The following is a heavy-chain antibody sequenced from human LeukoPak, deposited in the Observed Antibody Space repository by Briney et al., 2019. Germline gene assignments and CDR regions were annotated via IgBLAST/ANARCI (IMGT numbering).Heavy chain of an antibody. J-gene: IGHJ5*01. CDR1: GFTFSSYA. CDR3: ARDLEDNGGDS. V-gene: IGHV3-23*01. Sequence: PGGSLRLSCAASGFTFSSYAMTWVRQAPGKGLEWVSVISGSGGGTYYADSVKGRFTISRDNSKNTLYLQMNSLRVEDTAVYYCARDLEDNGGDSWGQGTLVTASS. D-gene: IGHD1-1*01. CDR2: ISGSGGGT.